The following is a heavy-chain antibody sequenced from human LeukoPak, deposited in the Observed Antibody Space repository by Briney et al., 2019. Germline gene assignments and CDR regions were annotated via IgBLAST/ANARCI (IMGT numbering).Heavy chain of an antibody. CDR1: GFTFSSYG. CDR3: AKDRTIFGVVNWFDP. D-gene: IGHD3-3*01. CDR2: IRYDGSNK. J-gene: IGHJ5*02. V-gene: IGHV3-30*02. Sequence: GGSLRLSCAASGFTFSSYGKHWVRQAPGKGLEWVSVIRYDGSNKYYADSVKGRFTISRDNSKNTLYLQMNSLRAEDTAVYYCAKDRTIFGVVNWFDPWGQGTLVTVSS.